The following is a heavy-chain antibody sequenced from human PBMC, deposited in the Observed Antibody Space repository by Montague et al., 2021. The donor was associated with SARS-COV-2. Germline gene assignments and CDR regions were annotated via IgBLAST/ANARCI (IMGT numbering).Heavy chain of an antibody. CDR2: VDYSGLT. V-gene: IGHV4-39*07. Sequence: SETLSLTCTVSRDSISSHNYFWAWIRQPPGKGLEWIGSVDYSGLTFYNPSLESRVTISVDTSKKQFSLKVNPATAADTAVYYCAKDGEALAWGTFDIWGQGTMVTVSS. D-gene: IGHD3-10*01. CDR1: RDSISSHNYF. CDR3: AKDGEALAWGTFDI. J-gene: IGHJ3*02.